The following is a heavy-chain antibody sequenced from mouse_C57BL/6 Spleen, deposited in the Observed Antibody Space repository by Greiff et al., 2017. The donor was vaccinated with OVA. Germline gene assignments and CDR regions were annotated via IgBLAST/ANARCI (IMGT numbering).Heavy chain of an antibody. D-gene: IGHD2-3*01. CDR3: ARGGAYDGNFDC. CDR2: INPNNGGT. J-gene: IGHJ2*01. V-gene: IGHV1-22*01. CDR1: GYTFTDYN. Sequence: EVHLVESGPELVKPGASVKMSCKASGYTFTDYNMHWVQQSHGKSLEWIGYINPNNGGTSYNQKFKGKATLTVNKSSSTAYMELRSLTSEDSAVYYCARGGAYDGNFDCWGQGTTLTVSS.